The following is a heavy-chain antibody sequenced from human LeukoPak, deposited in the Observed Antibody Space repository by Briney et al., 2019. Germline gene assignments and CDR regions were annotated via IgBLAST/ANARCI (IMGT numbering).Heavy chain of an antibody. Sequence: VGSLRLSCAASGFIFSSYGMHWVRQAPGKGLEWVSYISSSSSQTNYADSVKGRFTISRDNAKNSLYLQMNSLRAEDTAVYYCARASSRGYSYGQDYWGQGTLVTVSS. V-gene: IGHV3-21*05. D-gene: IGHD5-18*01. CDR1: GFIFSSYG. CDR2: ISSSSSQT. CDR3: ARASSRGYSYGQDY. J-gene: IGHJ4*02.